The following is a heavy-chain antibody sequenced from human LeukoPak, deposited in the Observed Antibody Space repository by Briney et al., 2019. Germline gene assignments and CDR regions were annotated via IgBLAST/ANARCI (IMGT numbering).Heavy chain of an antibody. CDR3: AREPMERLVYYFDY. D-gene: IGHD1-26*01. Sequence: SETLSLTCTVSGYSISSGYSWGWIRQPPGKGLEWIGSIYHSGSTYYNPSLKSRVTISVDTSKNQFSLKLSSVTAADTAVYYCAREPMERLVYYFDYWGQGTLVTVSS. J-gene: IGHJ4*02. CDR1: GYSISSGYS. V-gene: IGHV4-38-2*02. CDR2: IYHSGST.